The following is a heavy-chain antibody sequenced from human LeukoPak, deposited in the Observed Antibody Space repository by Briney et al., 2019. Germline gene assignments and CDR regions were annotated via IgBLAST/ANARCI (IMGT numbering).Heavy chain of an antibody. CDR3: AKEKGWELLRSYIDF. J-gene: IGHJ4*02. CDR1: GFPFSSYG. CDR2: ISFDGTNT. V-gene: IGHV3-30*18. D-gene: IGHD1-26*01. Sequence: GGSLRLSFETSGFPFSSYGMHWVRQAPGKGLQWVAVISFDGTNTVYLDSVKGRFTISRDNSKNTLYLQMSSLTSEDTATYYCAKEKGWELLRSYIDFWGQGTLVTVYS.